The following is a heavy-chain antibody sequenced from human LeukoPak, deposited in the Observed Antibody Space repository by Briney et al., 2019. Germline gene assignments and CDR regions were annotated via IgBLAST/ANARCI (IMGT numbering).Heavy chain of an antibody. CDR3: ARDRDNLIFDY. V-gene: IGHV1-3*01. Sequence: GASVKVSCRASGYTFTSYALHWVRQAPAQRLEWMGWINDGNGNTKYSQKLQGRVTITRDTSGSTAYMELSSLRSEDTAVYYCARDRDNLIFDYWGQGTLVTVSS. CDR2: INDGNGNT. D-gene: IGHD3-9*01. J-gene: IGHJ4*02. CDR1: GYTFTSYA.